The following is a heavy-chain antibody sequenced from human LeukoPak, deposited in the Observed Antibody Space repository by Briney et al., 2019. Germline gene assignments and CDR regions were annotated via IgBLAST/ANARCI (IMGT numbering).Heavy chain of an antibody. CDR3: AKEAAVAGQYYYYYYMDV. J-gene: IGHJ6*03. D-gene: IGHD6-19*01. CDR2: ISWNSGII. CDR1: GFTFDDYA. V-gene: IGHV3-9*03. Sequence: GGSLRLSCAAPGFTFDDYAMHWVRQGPGKGLGWVSGISWNSGIIGYADSVKGRFTISRDNAKNSPYLQMNSRRAEDMALYYCAKEAAVAGQYYYYYYMDVWGKGTTVTVSS.